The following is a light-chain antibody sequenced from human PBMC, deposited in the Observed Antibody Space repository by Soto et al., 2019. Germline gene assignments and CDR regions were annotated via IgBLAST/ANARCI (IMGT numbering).Light chain of an antibody. CDR3: QQRSNWPLT. Sequence: EIVMTQSPATLSVSPGEGATLSCRATQSVNIDLAWYQQKSGQAPRLLISRASTRATDIPARFSGSGSGTDFTLTISSLEPEDFAVYYCQQRSNWPLTFGGGTKVDIK. V-gene: IGKV3-11*01. CDR1: QSVNID. CDR2: RAS. J-gene: IGKJ4*01.